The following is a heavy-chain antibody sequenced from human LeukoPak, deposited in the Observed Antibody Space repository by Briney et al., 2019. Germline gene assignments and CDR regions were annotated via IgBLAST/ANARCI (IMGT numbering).Heavy chain of an antibody. CDR3: ARLAGIAVAGIDY. D-gene: IGHD6-19*01. V-gene: IGHV1-2*06. CDR1: GYTFTGYY. J-gene: IGHJ4*02. Sequence: ASVKVSCKASGYTFTGYYMHWVRQAPGQGLEWMGRINPNSGGRNYAQRFQGRVTMTRDTSISTAYTELSRLRSDDTAVYYCARLAGIAVAGIDYWGQGTLVTVSS. CDR2: INPNSGGR.